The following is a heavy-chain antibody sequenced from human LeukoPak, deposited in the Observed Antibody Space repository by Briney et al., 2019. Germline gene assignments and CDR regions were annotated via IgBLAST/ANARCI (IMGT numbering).Heavy chain of an antibody. Sequence: GASVKVSCKASGYTFTSYYMHWVRQAPGQGLEWMGIINPSGGSTSYAQKFQGRVTMTRDMSTSTVYMELSSLRSEDTAVYYCARELKDIVVVPAATEGSFDYWGQGTLVTVSS. CDR3: ARELKDIVVVPAATEGSFDY. CDR2: INPSGGST. CDR1: GYTFTSYY. V-gene: IGHV1-46*01. D-gene: IGHD2-2*01. J-gene: IGHJ4*02.